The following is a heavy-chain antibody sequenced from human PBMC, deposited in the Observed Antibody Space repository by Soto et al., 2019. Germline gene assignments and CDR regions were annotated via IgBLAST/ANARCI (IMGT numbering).Heavy chain of an antibody. J-gene: IGHJ4*02. CDR3: ARDIVAGWGYFDY. D-gene: IGHD5-12*01. CDR1: GGSISVYY. CDR2: IYYSGST. V-gene: IGHV4-59*01. Sequence: PSETLSLTCTVSGGSISVYYWSWIRHPPGKGLEWIGYIYYSGSTNYSPSLKSRVTISVDTSKNQFSLKLSSVTAADTAVYYCARDIVAGWGYFDYWGQGTLVTVSS.